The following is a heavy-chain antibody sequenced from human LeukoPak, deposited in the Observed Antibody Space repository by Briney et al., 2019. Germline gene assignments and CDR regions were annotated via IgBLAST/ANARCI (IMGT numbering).Heavy chain of an antibody. CDR2: ISSSSSTI. J-gene: IGHJ6*02. CDR3: ARNVGQSYEGYYYYGMDV. CDR1: GFTFSSYS. V-gene: IGHV3-48*04. Sequence: GGSLRLSCAASGFTFSSYSMNWVRQAPGKGLEWVSYISSSSSTIYYADSVKGRFTISRDNAKNSLYLQMNSLRAEDTAVYYCARNVGQSYEGYYYYGMDVWGQGTTVTVSS. D-gene: IGHD5-12*01.